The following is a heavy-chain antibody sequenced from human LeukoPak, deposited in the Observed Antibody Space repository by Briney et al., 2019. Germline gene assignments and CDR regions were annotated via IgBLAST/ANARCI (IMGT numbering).Heavy chain of an antibody. J-gene: IGHJ4*02. D-gene: IGHD6-19*01. CDR1: GFTFXSYG. Sequence: GSLRLSXAXSGFTFXSYGMHWVRQAPGKGLEWVAVISYDGSNKYYADSVKGRFTISRDNSKNTLYLQMNSLRAEDTAVYYCAKVCSSGWSGFDYWGQGTLVTVSS. CDR2: ISYDGSNK. V-gene: IGHV3-30*18. CDR3: AKVCSSGWSGFDY.